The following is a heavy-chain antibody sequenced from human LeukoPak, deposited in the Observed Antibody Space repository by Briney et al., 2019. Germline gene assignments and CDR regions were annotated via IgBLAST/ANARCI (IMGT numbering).Heavy chain of an antibody. Sequence: GGSLRLSCAASGFTFSSYAMHWVRQAPGKGLEYVSAISTDGGSPYYANSVKGRFTISRDNSKNMLYLQMGSLRTEDMAVYYCARWSSTSCYDYWGQGTLVTVSS. J-gene: IGHJ4*02. CDR1: GFTFSSYA. CDR2: ISTDGGSP. D-gene: IGHD2-2*01. V-gene: IGHV3-64*01. CDR3: ARWSSTSCYDY.